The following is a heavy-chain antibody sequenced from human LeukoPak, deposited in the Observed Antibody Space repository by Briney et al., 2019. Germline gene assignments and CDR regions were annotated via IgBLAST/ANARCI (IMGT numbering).Heavy chain of an antibody. CDR2: IIPILGIA. CDR3: ARGVVAATHPLDY. D-gene: IGHD2-15*01. CDR1: GGTFSSYA. J-gene: IGHJ4*02. V-gene: IGHV1-69*04. Sequence: GSSVKVSCKTSGGTFSSYAISWVRQAPGQGLEWMGTIIPILGIANYAQKFQGRVTITADKSTSTAYMELSRLRSEDTDVYYCARGVVAATHPLDYWGQGTLVTVSS.